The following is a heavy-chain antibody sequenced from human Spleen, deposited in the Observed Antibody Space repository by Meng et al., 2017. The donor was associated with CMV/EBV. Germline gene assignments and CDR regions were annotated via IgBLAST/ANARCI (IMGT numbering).Heavy chain of an antibody. Sequence: ASGYTFTSYGISWVRQAPGQGLEWMGWISAYNGNTNYAQKLQGRVTMTTDTSTSTAYMELSSLRSEDTAVYYCARGRDGYNYYYFDYWGQGTLVTVSS. J-gene: IGHJ4*02. CDR3: ARGRDGYNYYYFDY. CDR2: ISAYNGNT. V-gene: IGHV1-18*01. CDR1: GYTFTSYG. D-gene: IGHD5-24*01.